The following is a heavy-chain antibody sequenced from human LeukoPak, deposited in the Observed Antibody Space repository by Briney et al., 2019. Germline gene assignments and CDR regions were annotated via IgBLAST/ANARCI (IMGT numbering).Heavy chain of an antibody. V-gene: IGHV3-23*01. CDR2: FSDCGGST. J-gene: IGHJ6*02. D-gene: IGHD2-15*01. CDR1: GFTFSSCP. Sequence: GGSLTLSCAVSGFTFSSCPESWARHAPGGGLEWVSDFSDCGGSTYYANAVRGRFTYSRDNSKSTLYLKKNSLSAEDTAVYDWAKAGGGYCSGGSCGYYGMDVWGQGTTVTVSS. CDR3: AKAGGGYCSGGSCGYYGMDV.